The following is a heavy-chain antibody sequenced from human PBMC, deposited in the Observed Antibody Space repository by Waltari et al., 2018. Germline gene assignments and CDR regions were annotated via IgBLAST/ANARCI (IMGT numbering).Heavy chain of an antibody. D-gene: IGHD3-22*01. Sequence: QVQLQESGPGLVKPSQTLSLTCTVSGGPISSGGYSGSGVRQHPGKGREWIGYNYYSGSTYYHPSLKGLVTIAVDTSKNQCSLKLSSVTAADTAVYYCARVNYYDSSGYLDYWGQGTLVTVSS. CDR3: ARVNYYDSSGYLDY. V-gene: IGHV4-31*01. J-gene: IGHJ4*02. CDR1: GGPISSGGYS. CDR2: NYYSGST.